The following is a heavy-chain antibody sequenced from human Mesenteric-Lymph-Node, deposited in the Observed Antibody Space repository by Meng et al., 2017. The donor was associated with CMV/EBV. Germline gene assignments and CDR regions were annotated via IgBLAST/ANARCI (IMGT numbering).Heavy chain of an antibody. Sequence: ASVKVSCKAYGYSLTGYFMHWMRQAPGQGLEWMGWMNPDSGNTGYAQKFQGRLTMTRDTSISTAYMELSSLRSEDTAVYYCSRGKSTTSCTDWGQGTLVTVSS. V-gene: IGHV1-8*01. CDR3: SRGKSTTSCTD. CDR2: MNPDSGNT. D-gene: IGHD2-2*01. CDR1: GYSLTGYF. J-gene: IGHJ4*02.